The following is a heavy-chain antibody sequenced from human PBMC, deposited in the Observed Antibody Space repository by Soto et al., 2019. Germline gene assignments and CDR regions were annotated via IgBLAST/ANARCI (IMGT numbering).Heavy chain of an antibody. CDR1: GDSASSNSAA. J-gene: IGHJ6*01. Sequence: PSKTLAHTCASSGDSASSNSAAWNWIRQSPSRGLEWLGRTDYRFKWYNDYAVSVKSRITINPDTSKNQFSLQLNSVTPEDTAVYYCARDLPARPNDHPLRVFFPPTDYYHG. CDR3: ARDLPARPNDHPLRVFFPPTDYYHG. V-gene: IGHV6-1*01. D-gene: IGHD1-1*01. CDR2: TDYRFKWYN.